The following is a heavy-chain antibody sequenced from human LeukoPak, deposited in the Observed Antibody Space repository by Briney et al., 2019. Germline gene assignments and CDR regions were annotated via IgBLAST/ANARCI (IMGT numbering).Heavy chain of an antibody. Sequence: ASVKVSCKASGYTFIAYYMHWVRQAPGQGLEWMGWINPNSGGTKYAQKFQGRVTMTRDKSISTAYMELNRLRSDDTAVYYCTSTDYYGSGNYQLDYWGQGTLVTVSS. CDR2: INPNSGGT. D-gene: IGHD3-10*01. J-gene: IGHJ4*02. CDR3: TSTDYYGSGNYQLDY. CDR1: GYTFIAYY. V-gene: IGHV1-2*02.